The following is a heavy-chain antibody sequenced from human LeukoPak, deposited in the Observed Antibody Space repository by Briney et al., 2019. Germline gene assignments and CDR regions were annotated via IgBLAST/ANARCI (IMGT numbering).Heavy chain of an antibody. CDR2: IWYDGSNK. CDR3: ARDDRWVGGMDV. J-gene: IGHJ6*02. CDR1: GFTFSSYS. D-gene: IGHD5-24*01. V-gene: IGHV3-33*08. Sequence: GGSLRLSCAASGFTFSSYSMNWVRQAPGKGLEWVAVIWYDGSNKYYADSVKGRFTISRDNSKNTLYLQMNSLRAEDTAVYYCARDDRWVGGMDVWGQGTTVTVSS.